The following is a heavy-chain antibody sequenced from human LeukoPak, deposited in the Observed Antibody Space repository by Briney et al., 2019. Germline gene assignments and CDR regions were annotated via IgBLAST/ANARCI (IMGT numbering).Heavy chain of an antibody. CDR2: IYDSGST. J-gene: IGHJ4*02. D-gene: IGHD1-26*01. V-gene: IGHV4-39*07. CDR3: ARDSGSYAIDY. Sequence: SETLSLTCTVSGGSISSNNYFWGWIRQPPGKGLEWIGSIYDSGSTNYNPSLKSRVTISVDKSKNQFSLKLSSVTAADTAVYYCARDSGSYAIDYWGQGTLVTVSS. CDR1: GGSISSNNYF.